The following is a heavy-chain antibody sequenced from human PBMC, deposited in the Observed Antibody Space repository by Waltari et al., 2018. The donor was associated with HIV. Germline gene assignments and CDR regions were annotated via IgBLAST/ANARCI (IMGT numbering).Heavy chain of an antibody. CDR1: GYNFPNYG. CDR3: ARDHYYGSSGYYSDY. D-gene: IGHD3-22*01. J-gene: IGHJ4*02. CDR2: ISGYKGDT. Sequence: QVHLVQSGAELRKPGASVTVSCKASGYNFPNYGITWVRQAPGQGLEWMGWISGYKGDTKYAQKVRGRVTMTTDTSTSTAYLEMGSLRFDDTAVYYCARDHYYGSSGYYSDYWGQGTLVTVSS. V-gene: IGHV1-18*01.